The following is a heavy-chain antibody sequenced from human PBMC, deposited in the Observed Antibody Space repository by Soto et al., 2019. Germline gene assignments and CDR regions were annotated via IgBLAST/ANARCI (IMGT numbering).Heavy chain of an antibody. J-gene: IGHJ4*02. CDR1: GYTFTNYY. D-gene: IGHD6-13*01. Sequence: QVQLVQSGAEVKKPGASVKVSCKASGYTFTNYYIHRVRQAPGQGLEWMGIINPTSGSTNYAQKFQSRVTLTYDTSTTTVYMELSGLRSEDTAVLYCARDLAAGDHWGQGTLVTVSS. CDR2: INPTSGST. CDR3: ARDLAAGDH. V-gene: IGHV1-46*01.